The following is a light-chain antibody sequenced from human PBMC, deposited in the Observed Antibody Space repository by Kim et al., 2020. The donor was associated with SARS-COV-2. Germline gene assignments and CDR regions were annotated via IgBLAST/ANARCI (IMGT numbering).Light chain of an antibody. CDR3: NSRDSSGNHVV. CDR2: GKN. CDR1: SLRSYY. Sequence: ALGRTVRITWQGDSLRSYYASWYQQKPGQAPVLVIYGKNNRPSGIPDRFSGSSSGNTASLTITGAQAEDEADYSCNSRDSSGNHVVFGGGTQLTVL. V-gene: IGLV3-19*01. J-gene: IGLJ2*01.